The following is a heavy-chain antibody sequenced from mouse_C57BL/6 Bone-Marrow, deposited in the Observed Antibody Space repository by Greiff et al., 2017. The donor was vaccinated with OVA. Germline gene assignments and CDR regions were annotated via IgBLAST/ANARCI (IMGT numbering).Heavy chain of an antibody. V-gene: IGHV7-1*01. CDR3: ARDDYYWYFDV. CDR1: GFTFSDFY. Sequence: DVQLQESGGGLVQSGRSLRLSCATSGFTFSDFYMEWVRQAPGKGLEWIAASRNKANDYTTEYSASVKGRFIVSRDTSQSILYLQMNALRAEDTAIYYCARDDYYWYFDVWGTGTTVTVSS. CDR2: SRNKANDYTT. J-gene: IGHJ1*03.